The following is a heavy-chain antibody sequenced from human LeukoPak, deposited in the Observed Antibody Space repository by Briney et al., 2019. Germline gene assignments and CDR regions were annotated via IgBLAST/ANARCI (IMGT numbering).Heavy chain of an antibody. CDR1: GFTFSSYT. J-gene: IGHJ5*02. Sequence: GGSLRLSCAASGFTFSSYTMHWVRQAPGKGLEWVAVISYDESNKYYADSVKGRFTISRDNAKNSVYLQMDSLRAEDTAVYYCTRGGQWLARGSSNWFDPWGQGTLVTVSS. CDR2: ISYDESNK. V-gene: IGHV3-30-3*01. CDR3: TRGGQWLARGSSNWFDP. D-gene: IGHD6-19*01.